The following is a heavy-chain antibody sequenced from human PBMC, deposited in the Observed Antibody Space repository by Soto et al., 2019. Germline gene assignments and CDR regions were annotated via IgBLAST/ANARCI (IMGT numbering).Heavy chain of an antibody. CDR2: IYYSGST. CDR1: GGSISSGGYY. CDR3: ARHSGSYLENKRWFDP. V-gene: IGHV4-39*01. D-gene: IGHD1-26*01. Sequence: PSETLSLTCTVSGGSISSGGYYWSWIRQHPGKGLEWIGYIYYSGSTYYNPSLKSRVTISVDTSKNQFSLKLSSVTAADTAVYYCARHSGSYLENKRWFDPWGQGTLVTVSS. J-gene: IGHJ5*02.